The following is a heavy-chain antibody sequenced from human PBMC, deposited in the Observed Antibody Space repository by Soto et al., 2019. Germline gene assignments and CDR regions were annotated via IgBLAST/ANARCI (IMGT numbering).Heavy chain of an antibody. D-gene: IGHD3-10*01. J-gene: IGHJ4*02. V-gene: IGHV4-59*01. Sequence: QVQLQESGPGLVKPSETLSLTCTVSGGSMSSYYWSWIRQPPGEGLEWIGYIYYSGRTNYNPSFESRVTILVDLSKNQFSLKLNSLTAADTAVYYCARQVRAGDFDYWGQGTLVTVSS. CDR2: IYYSGRT. CDR1: GGSMSSYY. CDR3: ARQVRAGDFDY.